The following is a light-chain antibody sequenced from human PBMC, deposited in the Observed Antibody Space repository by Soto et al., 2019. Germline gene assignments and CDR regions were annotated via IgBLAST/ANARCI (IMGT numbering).Light chain of an antibody. J-gene: IGKJ1*01. CDR2: GAS. CDR1: QSVSSN. CDR3: QMYHSWPFPSWT. V-gene: IGKV3-15*01. Sequence: EIVMTQSPATLSVSPGERATLSCRASQSVSSNLAGYRQKPGQAPRLVIYGASTRATGIPARLSGGESETEFTLPISTLQAQDVAGSYGQMYHSWPFPSWTFGLGTKVEIK.